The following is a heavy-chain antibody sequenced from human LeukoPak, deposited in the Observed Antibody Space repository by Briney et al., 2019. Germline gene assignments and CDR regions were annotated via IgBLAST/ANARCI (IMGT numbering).Heavy chain of an antibody. Sequence: PGGSLRLPCAASGFTFSSYSMNWVRQAPGKGLEWVSYITSSTSTIYYADSVKGRFTISRDNAKNSLYLQMNSLRAEDTAVYYCARDQHREFDYWGQGTLVTVSS. J-gene: IGHJ4*02. V-gene: IGHV3-48*01. CDR3: ARDQHREFDY. CDR1: GFTFSSYS. CDR2: ITSSTSTI. D-gene: IGHD2-21*01.